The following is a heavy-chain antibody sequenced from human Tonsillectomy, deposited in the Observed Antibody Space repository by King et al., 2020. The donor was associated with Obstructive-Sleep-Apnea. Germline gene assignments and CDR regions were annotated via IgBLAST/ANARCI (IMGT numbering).Heavy chain of an antibody. CDR2: IYYSGST. D-gene: IGHD1-26*01. CDR3: ARDLSGGYGTGSWFDP. V-gene: IGHV4-31*03. CDR1: GGSISSGGYY. J-gene: IGHJ5*02. Sequence: QLQESGPGLVKPSQTLSLTCTVSGGSISSGGYYWSWIRQHPGKGLEWIGYIYYSGSTYYNPSLKSRVTISVDTSKNQFSLKLSSVTAADTAVYYCARDLSGGYGTGSWFDPWGQGTLVTVSS.